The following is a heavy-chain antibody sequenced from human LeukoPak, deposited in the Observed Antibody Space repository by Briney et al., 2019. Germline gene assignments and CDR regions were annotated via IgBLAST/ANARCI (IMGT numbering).Heavy chain of an antibody. CDR2: TYSGGST. CDR3: ARDNYYYYMDV. CDR1: GFTFSSYS. V-gene: IGHV3-66*01. J-gene: IGHJ6*03. Sequence: PGGSLRLSCAASGFTFSSYSMNWVRQAPGKGLEWVSVTYSGGSTYYADSVKGRFTISRDNSKNTLYLQMNSLRAEDTAVYYCARDNYYYYMDVWGKGTTVTISS.